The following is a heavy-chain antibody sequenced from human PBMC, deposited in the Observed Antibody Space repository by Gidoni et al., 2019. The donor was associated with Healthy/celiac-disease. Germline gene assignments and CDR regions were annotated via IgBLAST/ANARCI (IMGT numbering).Heavy chain of an antibody. Sequence: QVQLVQSGAEVKKPGSSVKVSCKASGGTFSSYAISWVRQAPGQGLEWMGGIIPIFGTANYAQKFQGRVTITADESTSTAYMELSSLRSEDTAVYYCARGWPSDYYDSSGQFDYWGQGTLVTVSS. V-gene: IGHV1-69*01. CDR3: ARGWPSDYYDSSGQFDY. CDR1: GGTFSSYA. CDR2: IIPIFGTA. J-gene: IGHJ4*02. D-gene: IGHD3-22*01.